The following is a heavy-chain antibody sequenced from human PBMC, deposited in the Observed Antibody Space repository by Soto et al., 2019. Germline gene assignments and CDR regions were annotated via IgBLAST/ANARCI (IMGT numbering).Heavy chain of an antibody. J-gene: IGHJ5*02. V-gene: IGHV1-3*01. CDR3: AGGSRYCSSTSCMGTWFDP. CDR2: INAGNGNT. CDR1: GYTFTSYA. Sequence: ASVKVSCKASGYTFTSYAMHWVRQAPGQRLEWMGWINAGNGNTKYSQKFQGRVTITRDTSASTAYMELSSLRSEDTAVYCCAGGSRYCSSTSCMGTWFDPWGQGTLVTVSS. D-gene: IGHD2-2*01.